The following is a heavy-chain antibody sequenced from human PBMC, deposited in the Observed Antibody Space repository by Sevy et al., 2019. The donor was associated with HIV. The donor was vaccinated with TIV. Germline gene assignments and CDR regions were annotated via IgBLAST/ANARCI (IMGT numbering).Heavy chain of an antibody. CDR3: AGRGYHGSGSYWGYFDF. Sequence: GESLKISCQASGYMFTTYWIGWVRQMPGKGLEWVGITYPYASTTTYSPSFQGQVTISAAKSTSTAYLEWGSLKASDTAIYYCAGRGYHGSGSYWGYFDFWGQGTLVTVSS. D-gene: IGHD3-10*01. CDR2: TYPYASTT. V-gene: IGHV5-51*01. CDR1: GYMFTTYW. J-gene: IGHJ4*02.